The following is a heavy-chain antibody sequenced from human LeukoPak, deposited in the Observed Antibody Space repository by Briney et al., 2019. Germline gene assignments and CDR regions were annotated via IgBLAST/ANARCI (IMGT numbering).Heavy chain of an antibody. Sequence: SETLSLTCTVSGGSISSSSYYWGWIRQPPGKGLEWIGGIYYSGSTYYNPSLKSRVTISVDTSKNQFSLKLSSVTAADTAVYYCARQGGSVLHYSDYWGQGTLVTVSS. V-gene: IGHV4-39*01. CDR1: GGSISSSSYY. CDR3: ARQGGSVLHYSDY. J-gene: IGHJ4*02. CDR2: IYYSGST. D-gene: IGHD5-12*01.